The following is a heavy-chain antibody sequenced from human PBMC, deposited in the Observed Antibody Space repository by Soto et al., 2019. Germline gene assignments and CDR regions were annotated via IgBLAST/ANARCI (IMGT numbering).Heavy chain of an antibody. Sequence: QVQLQQWGAGLLKPSETLSLTCAVYGGSFSGYYWSWIRQPPGKGLEWIGEINHSGSTNYNPSLKSRVTISVDTSKNQFSLKLSSVTAADTAVYYCARIKGITIFGVVIAIYYFDYWGQGTLVTVSS. D-gene: IGHD3-3*01. J-gene: IGHJ4*02. CDR3: ARIKGITIFGVVIAIYYFDY. V-gene: IGHV4-34*01. CDR2: INHSGST. CDR1: GGSFSGYY.